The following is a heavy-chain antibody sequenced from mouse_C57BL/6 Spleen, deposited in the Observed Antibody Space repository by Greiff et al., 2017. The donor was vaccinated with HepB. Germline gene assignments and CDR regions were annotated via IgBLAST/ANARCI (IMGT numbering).Heavy chain of an antibody. CDR2: IDPEDGDT. V-gene: IGHV14-1*01. D-gene: IGHD3-2*02. CDR3: TTAVDSSGYEDWFAY. Sequence: EVQLQQSGAELVRPGASVKLSCTASGFNIKDYYMHWVKQRPEQGLEWIGRIDPEDGDTEYAPKFQGKATMTADTSSNTAYLQLSSLTSEDTAVYYCTTAVDSSGYEDWFAYWGQGTLVTVSA. J-gene: IGHJ3*01. CDR1: GFNIKDYY.